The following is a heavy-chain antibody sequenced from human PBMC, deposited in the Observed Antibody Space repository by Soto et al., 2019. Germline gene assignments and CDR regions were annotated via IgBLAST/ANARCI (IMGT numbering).Heavy chain of an antibody. V-gene: IGHV4-59*11. CDR1: GGSISGHY. CDR3: ARVGSSGWSPDY. CDR2: IFYSGSTTY. D-gene: IGHD6-19*01. J-gene: IGHJ4*02. Sequence: PSETLSLTCTVSGGSISGHYWIWIRQPPGEGMEWIGYIFYSGSTTYNNNPSLKSRASISVDTSKNQFYLRLSSVTPADTALYYCARVGSSGWSPDYWGQGTLVTVSS.